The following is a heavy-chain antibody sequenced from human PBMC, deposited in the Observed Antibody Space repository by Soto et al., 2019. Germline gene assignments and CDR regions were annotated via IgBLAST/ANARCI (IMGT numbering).Heavy chain of an antibody. CDR3: AIPPYDSSGYYPN. Sequence: EVQLVESGGGLVQPGGSLGLSCAASGFTFSDHYMDWVRQTPGKGLEWVGRTRNKANSYTTEYAASVKGRFTISRDDSKNSLYLQINSLKTEDTAVYYCAIPPYDSSGYYPNWGQGTLVTVSS. J-gene: IGHJ4*02. V-gene: IGHV3-72*01. D-gene: IGHD3-22*01. CDR2: TRNKANSYTT. CDR1: GFTFSDHY.